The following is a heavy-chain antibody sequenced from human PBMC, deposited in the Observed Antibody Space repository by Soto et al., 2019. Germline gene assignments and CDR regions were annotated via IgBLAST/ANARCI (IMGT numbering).Heavy chain of an antibody. Sequence: QVQLVQSGGEVKKPGASVTVSCKTYGYTFTTYGINWVRQAPGQGLEWMGWISPYNGNTKYAQSLQGRVTMTTDTATSTASMEMRSLISDNTVIYYCATVSTRAQEDSAKNNCFDPWGQGTLVTVSS. D-gene: IGHD2-15*01. CDR3: ATVSTRAQEDSAKNNCFDP. V-gene: IGHV1-18*01. CDR2: ISPYNGNT. CDR1: GYTFTTYG. J-gene: IGHJ5*02.